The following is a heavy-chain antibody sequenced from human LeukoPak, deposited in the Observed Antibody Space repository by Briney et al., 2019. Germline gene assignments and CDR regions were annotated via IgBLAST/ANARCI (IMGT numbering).Heavy chain of an antibody. CDR1: GYTFTGDY. CDR3: ARDDNYGIFVNVDY. CDR2: INPNSGGT. J-gene: IGHJ4*02. V-gene: IGHV1-2*02. D-gene: IGHD4-11*01. Sequence: ASVKVSCKASGYTFTGDYMYWVRQAPGQGLEWMGWINPNSGGTKYAQKFQGRVTLTTDTSTSTAYMELSSLRSDDTAVYYCARDDNYGIFVNVDYWGQGTLATVSS.